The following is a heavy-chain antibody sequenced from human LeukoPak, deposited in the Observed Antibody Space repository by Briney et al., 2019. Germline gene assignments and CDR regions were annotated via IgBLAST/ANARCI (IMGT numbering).Heavy chain of an antibody. J-gene: IGHJ4*02. D-gene: IGHD6-19*01. CDR1: GYTLTSYG. CDR2: ISAYNGNT. CDR3: RSGWYGSGTDY. V-gene: IGHV1-18*01. Sequence: ASVKVSCKASGYTLTSYGISWVRQAPGQGLEWMGWISAYNGNTNYAQKLQGRVTMTTDTSTSTAYMELRSLRSDDTAAYYCRSGWYGSGTDYWGQGTLVTVSS.